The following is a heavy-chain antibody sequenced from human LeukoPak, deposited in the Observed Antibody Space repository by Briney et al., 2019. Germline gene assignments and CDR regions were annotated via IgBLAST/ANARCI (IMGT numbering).Heavy chain of an antibody. V-gene: IGHV4-4*07. CDR2: IYNSENS. Sequence: SETLSLTCTASGDSISGYYWSWIRQPAGKGLEWIGRIYNSENSNYSPSLKSRVTMSIDTSKNQFSLKLTSVTAADTAVYYCARGPKLSGSYTLDYWGQGTLVTVSS. J-gene: IGHJ4*02. CDR1: GDSISGYY. CDR3: ARGPKLSGSYTLDY. D-gene: IGHD1-26*01.